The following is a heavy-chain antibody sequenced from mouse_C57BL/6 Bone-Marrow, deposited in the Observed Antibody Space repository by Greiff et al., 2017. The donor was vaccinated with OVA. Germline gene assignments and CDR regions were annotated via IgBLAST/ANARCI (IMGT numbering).Heavy chain of an antibody. CDR3: ARRGKWALYAMDY. V-gene: IGHV1-18*01. CDR2: INPNNGGT. CDR1: GYTFTDYN. J-gene: IGHJ4*01. Sequence: EVQLQQSGPELVKPGASVKIPCKASGYTFTDYNMDWVKQSHGKSLEWIGEINPNNGGTIYNQKFKGKATLTVDKSSSTAYMELRSLTSEDTAVYYCARRGKWALYAMDYWGQGTTVTVSS.